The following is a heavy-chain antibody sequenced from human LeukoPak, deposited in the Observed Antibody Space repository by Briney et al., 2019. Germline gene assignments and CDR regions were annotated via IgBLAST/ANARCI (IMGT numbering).Heavy chain of an antibody. D-gene: IGHD3-10*01. J-gene: IGHJ3*02. CDR1: GYTFTSYG. V-gene: IGHV1-18*01. Sequence: ASVKVSCKASGYTFTSYGINWARQAPGQGLEWMGWISADNGNTNYAQKLQGRVTMTTDTSTNTAYMELRSLRSDDTAVYYCARGKGTYDAFDIWGQGTMVTVSS. CDR3: ARGKGTYDAFDI. CDR2: ISADNGNT.